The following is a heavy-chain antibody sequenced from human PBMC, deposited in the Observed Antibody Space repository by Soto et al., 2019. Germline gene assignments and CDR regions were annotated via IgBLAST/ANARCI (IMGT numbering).Heavy chain of an antibody. D-gene: IGHD1-1*01. CDR2: IDPSDSYT. V-gene: IGHV5-10-1*03. J-gene: IGHJ4*02. CDR3: AIHLEATSGTTYLDS. CDR1: GYIFTSHW. Sequence: EVQLVQSGAEVKEPGESLRISCEASGYIFTSHWITWVRQMPGKGLEWMARIDPSDSYTNYSPSFQGHVTISADKSISTAYLQWSSLKASDTAVYYCAIHLEATSGTTYLDSWGQGTLVTVSS.